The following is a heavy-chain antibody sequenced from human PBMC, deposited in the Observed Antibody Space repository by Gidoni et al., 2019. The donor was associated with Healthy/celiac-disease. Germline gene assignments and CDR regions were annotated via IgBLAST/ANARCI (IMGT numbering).Heavy chain of an antibody. CDR3: ARFGSGSYLMSGYGMDV. J-gene: IGHJ6*02. V-gene: IGHV1-18*01. Sequence: QVQLVQSGAEVKKPGASVKVSCKASGYTFTSDGISLVRQAPGQGLEWMGWISAYNGNTTYAQKLQGRVTMTTDTSTSTAYMELRSLRSDDTAVYYCARFGSGSYLMSGYGMDVWGQGTTVTVSS. CDR2: ISAYNGNT. CDR1: GYTFTSDG. D-gene: IGHD3-10*01.